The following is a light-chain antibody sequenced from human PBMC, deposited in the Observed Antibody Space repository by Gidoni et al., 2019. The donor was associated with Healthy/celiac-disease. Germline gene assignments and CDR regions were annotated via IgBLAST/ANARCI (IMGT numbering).Light chain of an antibody. J-gene: IGKJ5*01. CDR2: GAS. CDR3: QQRSNWPPD. Sequence: DIVLTQSPATLALSPGERATLSCRASQSVSSYLAWYQQKPGQAPRLLIYGASNRATGIPARFSGSGSGTDFTLTISSLEPEDFAVYYCQQRSNWPPDFGQGTRLEIK. CDR1: QSVSSY. V-gene: IGKV3-11*01.